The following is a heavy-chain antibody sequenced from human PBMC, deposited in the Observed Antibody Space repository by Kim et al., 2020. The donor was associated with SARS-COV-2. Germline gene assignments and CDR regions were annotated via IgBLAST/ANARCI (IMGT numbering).Heavy chain of an antibody. CDR1: GFSFSRSQ. J-gene: IGHJ4*02. D-gene: IGHD6-19*01. V-gene: IGHV3-48*02. CDR3: TTSGWDH. CDR2: ISSSSSAM. Sequence: GGSLRLSCAASGFSFSRSQMHWVRQAPVRGVEWLSYISSSSSAMYYADSVRGRFTISRDNAQNSLYLQMNSLRDEDTGVYYCTTSGWDHWGRGALVTVSS.